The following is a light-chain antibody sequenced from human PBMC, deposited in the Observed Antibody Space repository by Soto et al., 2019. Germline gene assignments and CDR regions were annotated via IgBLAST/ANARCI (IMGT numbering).Light chain of an antibody. V-gene: IGKV3-20*01. CDR2: GAI. J-gene: IGKJ2*01. CDR3: QQFASSPYT. CDR1: QAVSNAY. Sequence: EIVLTQSPDTLSSSPGERATLSCRASQAVSNAYLAWYQHKPGQVPRLLIHGAINRATGIPDRFSGGGSGTDFTLTINRLEPEDWAVYYCQQFASSPYTFGQGTKVEIK.